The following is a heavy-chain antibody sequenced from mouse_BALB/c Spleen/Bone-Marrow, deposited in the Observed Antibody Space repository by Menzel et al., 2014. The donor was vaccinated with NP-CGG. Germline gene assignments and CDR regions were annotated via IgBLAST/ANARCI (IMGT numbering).Heavy chain of an antibody. CDR3: ARLGYYGWFAY. J-gene: IGHJ3*01. Sequence: DVHLAESGGGLVQPGGSLKLSCAASGFDFSRYWMSWVRQAPGKGLQWIGEINPESNTINYSPSLKDKFIIARDNAKNTLYLQMSKVKSEDAALYCCARLGYYGWFAYWGQGTLVTVSA. CDR1: GFDFSRYW. V-gene: IGHV4-1*02. D-gene: IGHD2-3*01. CDR2: INPESNTI.